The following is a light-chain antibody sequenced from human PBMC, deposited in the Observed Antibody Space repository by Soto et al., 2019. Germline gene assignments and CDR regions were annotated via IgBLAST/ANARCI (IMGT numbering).Light chain of an antibody. Sequence: DIQMTQSPSSLSASVGDRVTITCQASQDISNYLNWYQQKPGQAPKLLIYDASNLETGAPSRFSGSGSGTDFTFPSSSLHPEDSATYYGLQDDNLPPTFGGGTKVEIK. CDR2: DAS. CDR3: LQDDNLPPT. V-gene: IGKV1-33*01. CDR1: QDISNY. J-gene: IGKJ4*01.